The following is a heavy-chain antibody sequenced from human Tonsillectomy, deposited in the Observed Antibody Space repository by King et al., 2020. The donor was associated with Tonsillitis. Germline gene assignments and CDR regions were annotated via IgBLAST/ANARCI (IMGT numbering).Heavy chain of an antibody. V-gene: IGHV3-74*01. CDR2: INGDGNTT. J-gene: IGHJ4*02. Sequence: VQLVESGGGLVQPGGSVTLSCAASGFTFSNYWMHCVRQAPGKGLVWVARINGDGNTTIYAGSVRGRFTISRDNAKNTLYLQMDSLRAEDTAVYYCERHGRYRSGWSSTADYWGQGTLVTVSS. D-gene: IGHD6-19*01. CDR1: GFTFSNYW. CDR3: ERHGRYRSGWSSTADY.